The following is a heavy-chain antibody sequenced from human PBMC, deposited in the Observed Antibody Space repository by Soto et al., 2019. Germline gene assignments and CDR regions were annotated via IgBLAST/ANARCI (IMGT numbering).Heavy chain of an antibody. J-gene: IGHJ5*02. CDR3: ARGIAVEPTANWFDP. D-gene: IGHD6-19*01. V-gene: IGHV1-18*01. CDR1: GCIFRSYG. Sequence: QVQLVQSGGEVKKSGASVKVSCKASGCIFRSYGISWVRQAPGQGLEWMGWINVKNGNTKHVEKFQGRVTMTTDTSTSTAYMELRNLTSDDTAVYYCARGIAVEPTANWFDPWGHGTLVIVSS. CDR2: INVKNGNT.